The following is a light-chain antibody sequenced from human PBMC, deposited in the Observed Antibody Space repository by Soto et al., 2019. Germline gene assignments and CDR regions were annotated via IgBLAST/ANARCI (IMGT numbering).Light chain of an antibody. J-gene: IGLJ2*01. CDR2: STN. V-gene: IGLV8-61*01. CDR3: VLFMGSGISV. CDR1: SGSVSTSYY. Sequence: QTVVTQEPSFSVSPGGTVTLTCGLSSGSVSTSYYPSWYQQTPGQAPRTLIHSTNTRSSGVPDRFSGSILGNKAALTITGAKAEDESDYYCVLFMGSGISVFGGGTKLTVL.